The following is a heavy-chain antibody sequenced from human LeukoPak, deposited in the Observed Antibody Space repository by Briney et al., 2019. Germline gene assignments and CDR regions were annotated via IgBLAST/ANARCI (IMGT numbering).Heavy chain of an antibody. CDR2: ISGSGGST. CDR1: GFSFSNYA. Sequence: AGGPLRLSCAASGFSFSNYAMSWVRQAPGKGLGWVSAISGSGGSTYYADSVKGRFTISRDNSKNTLYLQMNSLRAEDTAVYYCAKAFSGGGGATPPSHGGQGTLVTVPS. D-gene: IGHD1-26*01. V-gene: IGHV3-23*01. J-gene: IGHJ4*02. CDR3: AKAFSGGGGATPPSH.